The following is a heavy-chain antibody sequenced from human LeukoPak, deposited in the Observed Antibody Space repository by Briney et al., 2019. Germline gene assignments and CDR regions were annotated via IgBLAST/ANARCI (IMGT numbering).Heavy chain of an antibody. CDR3: ALVRGYLDY. D-gene: IGHD3-10*01. CDR2: IYHSGNT. CDR1: VYSISNGYY. Sequence: SETLSLTCAVSVYSISNGYYWDWIRQPPGKGLEWIGSIYHSGNTYHNPSLKSRVIISVDTSKNQFSLKLSSVTSADTAVYYCALVRGYLDYWGQGTLVTVSS. J-gene: IGHJ4*02. V-gene: IGHV4-38-2*01.